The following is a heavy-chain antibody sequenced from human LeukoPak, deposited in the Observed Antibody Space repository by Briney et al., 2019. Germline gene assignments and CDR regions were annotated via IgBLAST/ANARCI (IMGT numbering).Heavy chain of an antibody. CDR2: ISSGSDRT. Sequence: PGGSLRLSCAASGFTFRSYAMSWVRQAPGKGLEWVSAISSGSDRTYYADSVKGRFAISRDNSKNTVSLQMNSLRAEDTAVYYCAKHPRRDGYKDYFDYWGQGTLVTVSS. D-gene: IGHD5-24*01. V-gene: IGHV3-23*01. CDR1: GFTFRSYA. J-gene: IGHJ4*02. CDR3: AKHPRRDGYKDYFDY.